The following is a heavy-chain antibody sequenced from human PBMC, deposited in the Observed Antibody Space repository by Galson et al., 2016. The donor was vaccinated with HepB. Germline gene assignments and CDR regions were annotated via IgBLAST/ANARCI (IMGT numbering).Heavy chain of an antibody. V-gene: IGHV3-48*03. CDR2: ISDSSSSR. Sequence: SLRLSCAGFGFNFSDYEMNWVRQVPGKGLEWVSYISDSSSSRYYRDSVQGRFVISRENAKNSVFLQMNSLRVEDTAIYYCAREHRSFDVWGQGVLVTVSS. CDR3: AREHRSFDV. CDR1: GFNFSDYE. J-gene: IGHJ4*02.